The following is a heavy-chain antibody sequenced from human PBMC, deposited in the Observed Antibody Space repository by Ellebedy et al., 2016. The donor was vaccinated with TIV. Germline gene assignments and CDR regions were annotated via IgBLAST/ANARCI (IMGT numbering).Heavy chain of an antibody. D-gene: IGHD6-19*01. CDR1: GFTFSLYS. V-gene: IGHV3-48*01. Sequence: PGGSLRLSCAASGFTFSLYSMNWVRQAPGKGLEWISYISSGSSSIYYADSVKGRFHITRDNDKNLLYLQMSSLRVEDTAVYYCARDFRQWLAQGDALDVWGQGTTVTVSS. J-gene: IGHJ6*02. CDR2: ISSGSSSI. CDR3: ARDFRQWLAQGDALDV.